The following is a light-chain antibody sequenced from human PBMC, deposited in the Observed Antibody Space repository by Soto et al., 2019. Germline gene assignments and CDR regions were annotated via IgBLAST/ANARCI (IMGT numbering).Light chain of an antibody. CDR1: QSLLHSNGYNY. Sequence: DIVMTQSPLSLPVTPGEPASISCRSSQSLLHSNGYNYLDWYLQKPGQSPQLLIYLGSNRASGVPDRFSGSGSGTDFTLKISRVEAEDVGVYYCMQALLTPRKLGQGTKVDSK. J-gene: IGKJ1*01. CDR2: LGS. CDR3: MQALLTPRK. V-gene: IGKV2-28*01.